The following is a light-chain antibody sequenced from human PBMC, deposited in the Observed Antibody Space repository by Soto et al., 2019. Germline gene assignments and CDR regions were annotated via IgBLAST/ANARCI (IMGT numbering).Light chain of an antibody. CDR3: QQYHSWPA. J-gene: IGKJ1*01. Sequence: EIVLTQSPATLSLSPGERATLSCRASQSVSSYLAWYQQKPGQAPRLLIYGSATRATGIPDRFSASGSGTEFTLTISSLQSEDSAVYYCQQYHSWPAFGQGTKVDIK. CDR2: GSA. V-gene: IGKV3-15*01. CDR1: QSVSSY.